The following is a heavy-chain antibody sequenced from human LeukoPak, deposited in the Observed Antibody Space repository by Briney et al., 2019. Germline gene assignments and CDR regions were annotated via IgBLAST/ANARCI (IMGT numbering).Heavy chain of an antibody. CDR2: IYYSGST. CDR1: GGSISSSSYY. J-gene: IGHJ3*02. V-gene: IGHV4-39*07. CDR3: ERGPYPYDISGAFDI. D-gene: IGHD3-22*01. Sequence: SETLSLTCTVSGGSISSSSYYWGWIRQPPGKGLEWIGCIYYSGSTYYNPSLKSRVTISVDTSKNQFSLKLSSVTAADTAVYFCERGPYPYDISGAFDIWGQGTMVTVSS.